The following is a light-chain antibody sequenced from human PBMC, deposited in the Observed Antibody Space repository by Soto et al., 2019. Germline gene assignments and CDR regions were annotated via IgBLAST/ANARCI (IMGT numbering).Light chain of an antibody. CDR1: QPVGSAY. CDR3: HQHGDSPWT. CDR2: ATS. J-gene: IGKJ1*01. V-gene: IGKV3-20*01. Sequence: ELVLTQSPGTLYLSPGDRATLSCRASQPVGSAYLAWYRQTLGQAPRPLIYATSSRATGISDRFSGSGSGTEFTLTISRLEPEDFATYYCHQHGDSPWTFGQGTKVEIK.